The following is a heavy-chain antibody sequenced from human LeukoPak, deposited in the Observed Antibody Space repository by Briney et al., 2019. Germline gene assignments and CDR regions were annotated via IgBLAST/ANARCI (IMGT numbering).Heavy chain of an antibody. CDR3: ARRISRADAFDI. J-gene: IGHJ3*02. CDR2: IFYSGTT. V-gene: IGHV4-59*01. D-gene: IGHD3-3*02. Sequence: SETLSLTCTVSGGSISNSYWSWIRQPPGKGLEWIGYIFYSGTTNYHPSLKSRVTISVDTSKNQFSLKLSSVTAADTAVYYCARRISRADAFDIWGQGTMVTVSS. CDR1: GGSISNSY.